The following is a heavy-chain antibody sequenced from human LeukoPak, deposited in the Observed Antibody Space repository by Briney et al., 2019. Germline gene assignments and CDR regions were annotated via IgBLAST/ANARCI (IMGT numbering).Heavy chain of an antibody. CDR2: IDDSGNT. CDR1: GASISPDY. J-gene: IGHJ3*02. D-gene: IGHD3-10*01. V-gene: IGHV4-59*01. CDR3: ARSDYYGSGSHTLFDAFDI. Sequence: SETLSLTCTVSGASISPDYWSWIRQPPGKGLEWIGYIDDSGNTNYNPSLKSQVSISIAKSKNQFSLKLSSVTAADTAMYYCARSDYYGSGSHTLFDAFDIWGQGTRVTVSS.